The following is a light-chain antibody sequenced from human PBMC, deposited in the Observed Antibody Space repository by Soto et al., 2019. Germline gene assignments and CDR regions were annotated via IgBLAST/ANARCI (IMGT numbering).Light chain of an antibody. V-gene: IGLV1-51*02. CDR2: ENN. CDR3: GTWDSSLSAGV. Sequence: PGQKVTISCSGSSSNIGNNYVSWYQQLPGTAPKLLIYENNKRPSGIPDRSSGSKSGTSATLGITGLQTGDEADYYCGTWDSSLSAGVFGTGTKSPS. J-gene: IGLJ1*01. CDR1: SSNIGNNY.